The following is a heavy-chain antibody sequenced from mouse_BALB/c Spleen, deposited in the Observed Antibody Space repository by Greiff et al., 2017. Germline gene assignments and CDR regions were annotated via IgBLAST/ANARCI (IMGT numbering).Heavy chain of an antibody. J-gene: IGHJ1*01. CDR2: INPGSGGT. CDR1: GYAFTNYL. Sequence: VQLKESGAELVRPGTSVKVSCKASGYAFTNYLIEWVKQRPGQGLEWIGVINPGSGGTNYNEKFKGKATLTADKSSSTAYMQLSSLTSDDSAVYFCARSGDYSGYFDVWGAGTTVTVSS. CDR3: ARSGDYSGYFDV. D-gene: IGHD2-4*01. V-gene: IGHV1-54*03.